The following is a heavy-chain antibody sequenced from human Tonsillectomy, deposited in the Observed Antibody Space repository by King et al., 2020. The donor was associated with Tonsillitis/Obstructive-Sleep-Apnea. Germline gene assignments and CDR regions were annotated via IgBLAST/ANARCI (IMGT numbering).Heavy chain of an antibody. CDR2: ISSSSTI. CDR3: ARRRWSCYYYMDV. V-gene: IGHV3-48*02. J-gene: IGHJ6*03. D-gene: IGHD3-10*01. Sequence: VQLVESGGGLVQPGGSLRLSCAASGFTFSSYSMNWVRQAPGKGLEWVSYISSSSTIYYADSEKGRFTISRDNAKNSLYLQMNSLRDEDTSVYYCARRRWSCYYYMDVWGKGTTVTVSS. CDR1: GFTFSSYS.